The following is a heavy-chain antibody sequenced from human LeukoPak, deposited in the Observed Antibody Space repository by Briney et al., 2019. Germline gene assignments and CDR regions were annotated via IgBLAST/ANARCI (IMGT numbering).Heavy chain of an antibody. Sequence: GGSLRLSCAGSGFIFSNYWMHWVRQAPGKGLMWVSRIKTDGTTTYYADSVRGRFTVSRDNARNTLYLQMNSVRAEDTAVYYCAREYPGRFDYWGQGTLVTVSS. V-gene: IGHV3-74*01. CDR3: AREYPGRFDY. CDR2: IKTDGTTT. CDR1: GFIFSNYW. J-gene: IGHJ4*02.